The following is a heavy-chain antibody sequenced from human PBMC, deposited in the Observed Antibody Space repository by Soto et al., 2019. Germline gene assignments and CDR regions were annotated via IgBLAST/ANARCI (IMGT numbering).Heavy chain of an antibody. V-gene: IGHV3-48*02. D-gene: IGHD3-16*01. CDR2: ISPSGVTI. Sequence: EVLLVESGGGLVQSGGSLRLSCAASTSTFSRYGMNWVRQAPGKGLEWISFISPSGVTIYYADSVRGRFTISRDNAKNSLFLQMDTLRDDDTAVYYCVRGGTTGATIGDHWGQGTPVTVSS. J-gene: IGHJ4*02. CDR1: TSTFSRYG. CDR3: VRGGTTGATIGDH.